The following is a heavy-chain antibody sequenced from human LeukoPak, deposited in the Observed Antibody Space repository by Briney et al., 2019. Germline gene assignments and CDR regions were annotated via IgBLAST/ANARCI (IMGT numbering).Heavy chain of an antibody. D-gene: IGHD3-3*01. V-gene: IGHV1-69*10. CDR1: GGTFSSYA. CDR3: ARDPITIFGVADAFDI. CDR2: VIPMFDVR. J-gene: IGHJ3*02. Sequence: GASVKVSCKASGGTFSSYALSWMRQAPGQGLEWMGRVIPMFDVRDYAEKFQGRITLTADTSTGTAYMELSSLTSDDTAVYYCARDPITIFGVADAFDIWGQGTMVTVSS.